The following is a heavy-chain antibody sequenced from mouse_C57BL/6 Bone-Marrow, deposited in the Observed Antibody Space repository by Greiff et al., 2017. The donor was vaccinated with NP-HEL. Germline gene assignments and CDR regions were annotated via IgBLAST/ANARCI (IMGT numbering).Heavy chain of an antibody. CDR3: ARIGDYFDY. J-gene: IGHJ2*01. D-gene: IGHD2-14*01. V-gene: IGHV1-76*01. CDR2: IYPGSGNT. Sequence: VKVVESGAELVRPGASVKLSCKASGYTFTDYYINWVKQRPGQGLEWIARIYPGSGNTYYNEKFKGKATLTAEKSSSTAYMQLSSLTSEDSAVYFCARIGDYFDYWGKGTTLTVSS. CDR1: GYTFTDYY.